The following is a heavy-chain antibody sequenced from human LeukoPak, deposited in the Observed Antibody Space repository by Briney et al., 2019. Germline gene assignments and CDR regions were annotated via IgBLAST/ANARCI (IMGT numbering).Heavy chain of an antibody. CDR3: ARGGSDTAMAHDY. CDR2: INRDGSRT. J-gene: IGHJ4*02. D-gene: IGHD5-18*01. CDR1: GFTFTTHG. Sequence: GSLRLSCAASGFTFTTHGMHWVRQAPGKGLMWVSRINRDGSRTDYADSVKGRFTTSRDDAKNTLYLQVNSLGAEDTAVYFCARGGSDTAMAHDYWGQGTLVTVSS. V-gene: IGHV3-74*01.